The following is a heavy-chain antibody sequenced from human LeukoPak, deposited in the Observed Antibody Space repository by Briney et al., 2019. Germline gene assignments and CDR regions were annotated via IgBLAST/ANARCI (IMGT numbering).Heavy chain of an antibody. V-gene: IGHV3-30*02. Sequence: GGSLRLSCAASGFTFSSYGMHWVRQAPGKGLEWVAFIRYDGSNKYYADSVKGRFTISRDNSKNTLYLQMNSLRAEDTAVYYCAKASDILTGYYTFDLDYWGQGTLVTVSS. CDR1: GFTFSSYG. J-gene: IGHJ4*02. CDR3: AKASDILTGYYTFDLDY. CDR2: IRYDGSNK. D-gene: IGHD3-9*01.